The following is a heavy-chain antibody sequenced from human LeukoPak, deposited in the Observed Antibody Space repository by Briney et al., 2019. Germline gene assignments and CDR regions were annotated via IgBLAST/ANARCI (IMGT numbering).Heavy chain of an antibody. Sequence: PGGSLRLSCVAPGFTFSSYGMNWVRQAPGKGLEWVPAITGSGGSTEYADSVKGRFTISRDNSKNTLYLQMNSLRADDTAVYYCAKSGSIWYYFDYWGQGTLVTVSS. J-gene: IGHJ4*02. V-gene: IGHV3-23*01. CDR1: GFTFSSYG. D-gene: IGHD6-13*01. CDR2: ITGSGGST. CDR3: AKSGSIWYYFDY.